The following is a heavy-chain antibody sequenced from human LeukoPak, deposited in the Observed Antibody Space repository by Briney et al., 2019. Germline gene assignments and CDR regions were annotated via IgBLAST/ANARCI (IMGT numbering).Heavy chain of an antibody. CDR2: MSPNSGDT. CDR3: ARGPPNWGYDY. CDR1: GYTSTSYD. V-gene: IGHV1-8*01. Sequence: ASVKVSCKASGYTSTSYDFNWVRQAAGQRPEWMGWMSPNSGDTGYAQKFQDRVTMTRNTSISTAYMELSSLRSDDTAVYYCARGPPNWGYDYWGPGTLVTVSS. J-gene: IGHJ4*02. D-gene: IGHD7-27*01.